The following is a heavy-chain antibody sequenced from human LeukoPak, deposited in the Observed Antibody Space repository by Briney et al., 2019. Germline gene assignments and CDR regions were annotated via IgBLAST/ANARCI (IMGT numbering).Heavy chain of an antibody. V-gene: IGHV1-46*01. CDR1: GYTFTSYY. D-gene: IGHD1-26*01. CDR2: INPSGGST. J-gene: IGHJ4*02. Sequence: ASVKVSCKASGYTFTSYYMHRVRQAPGQGLEWMGIINPSGGSTSYAQKFQGRVTMTRDTSTSTVYMELSSLRSEDTAVYYCARDSGSYLPLGYWGQGTLVTVSS. CDR3: ARDSGSYLPLGY.